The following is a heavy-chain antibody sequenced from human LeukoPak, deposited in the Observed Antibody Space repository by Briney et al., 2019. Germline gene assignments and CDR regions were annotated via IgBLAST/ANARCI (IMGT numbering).Heavy chain of an antibody. CDR2: IWYDGSNK. D-gene: IGHD4-17*01. J-gene: IGHJ5*02. CDR1: GFTFSSYG. CDR3: ARAYYGDYPSMNWFDP. Sequence: GRSLRLSCAASGFTFSSYGMHWVRQAPGKGLEWVAVIWYDGSNKYYADSVKGRFTISRDNSKNTLYLQMNSLRAEDTAVYYCARAYYGDYPSMNWFDPWGQGTLVTVSS. V-gene: IGHV3-33*01.